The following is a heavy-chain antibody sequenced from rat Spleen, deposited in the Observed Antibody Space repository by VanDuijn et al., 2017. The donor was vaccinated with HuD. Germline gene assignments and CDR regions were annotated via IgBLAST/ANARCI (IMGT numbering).Heavy chain of an antibody. CDR1: GFTFSDYT. CDR3: TSSHYSSCFDY. V-gene: IGHV5S10*01. CDR2: ILYDGSNT. D-gene: IGHD1-2*01. Sequence: EVQLVESGGGLVQPGRSLKLSCVASGFTFSDYTMAWVRQAPKKGLEWVAAILYDGSNTYYRDSVKGRFTLSRDNAKSTLYLQMGSLRSEDTATYYCTSSHYSSCFDYWGQGVMVTVSS. J-gene: IGHJ2*01.